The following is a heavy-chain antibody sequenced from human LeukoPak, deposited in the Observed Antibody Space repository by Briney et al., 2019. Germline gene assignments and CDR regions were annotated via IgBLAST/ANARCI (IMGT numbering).Heavy chain of an antibody. CDR3: ARGYCSGGDCYEFDY. CDR2: LNPNSGGT. V-gene: IGHV1-2*02. CDR1: GYTFIGYY. Sequence: ASVKVSCKASGYTFIGYYIHWVRQAPGQGLEWMGWLNPNSGGTNYAQNFHGRVTMTRDTSISTAYIELSRLRSDDTAVHYCARGYCSGGDCYEFDYWGQGTLVTVSS. D-gene: IGHD2-15*01. J-gene: IGHJ4*02.